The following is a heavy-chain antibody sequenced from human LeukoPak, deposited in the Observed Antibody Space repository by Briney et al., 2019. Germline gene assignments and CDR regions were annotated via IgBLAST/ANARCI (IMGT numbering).Heavy chain of an antibody. D-gene: IGHD4-17*01. V-gene: IGHV3-74*01. CDR3: TRGRYYFDY. CDR2: IDSGLSST. Sequence: TGGSLRLSCAASGFTFSSYWMHWVRQAPGKGLVWVSLIDSGLSSTIYADSVKGRFTISRDNAKNTLYLQMNSLRADDTAVYYCTRGRYYFDYWGQGTLVTVSS. J-gene: IGHJ4*02. CDR1: GFTFSSYW.